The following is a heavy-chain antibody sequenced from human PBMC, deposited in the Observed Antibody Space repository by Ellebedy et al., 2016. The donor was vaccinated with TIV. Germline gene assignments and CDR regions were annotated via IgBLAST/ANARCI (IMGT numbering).Heavy chain of an antibody. D-gene: IGHD3-22*01. V-gene: IGHV3-74*01. CDR1: GFTFSMYW. J-gene: IGHJ4*02. Sequence: GESLKISCAASGFTFSMYWMHWVRQVPGKGLVWVSRISSDVTGPTYADSVRGRFTISRDNAKNTVYLQMHSLRVEDTAVNYCARGVLNSGYYPDKWGPGTLVTVSS. CDR2: ISSDVTGP. CDR3: ARGVLNSGYYPDK.